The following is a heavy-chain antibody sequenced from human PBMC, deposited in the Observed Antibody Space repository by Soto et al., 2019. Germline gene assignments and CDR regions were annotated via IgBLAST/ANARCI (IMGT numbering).Heavy chain of an antibody. CDR2: IYYSGST. J-gene: IGHJ4*02. V-gene: IGHV4-39*01. Sequence: QLQLQESGPGLVKPSETLSLTCTVSGGSISSSSYYWGWIRQPPGKGLEWIGSIYYSGSTYYNPSLTSRVTISVDTSKNQFSLKVSSVTAADTAVYYCARRDSSSWYYFDYWGQGTLVTVSS. CDR3: ARRDSSSWYYFDY. D-gene: IGHD6-13*01. CDR1: GGSISSSSYY.